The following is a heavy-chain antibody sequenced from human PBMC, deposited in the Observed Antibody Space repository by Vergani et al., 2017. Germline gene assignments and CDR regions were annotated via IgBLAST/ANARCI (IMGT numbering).Heavy chain of an antibody. CDR2: IYYSGST. V-gene: IGHV4-39*01. CDR3: ARRERGSGYNWFDP. Sequence: QLQLQESGPGLVKPSEPLSLTCTVSGGSISSSSYYWGWIRQPPGKGLEWIGSIYYSGSTYYNPSLKSRVTISVDTSKNQFSLKLSSVTAADTAVYYCARRERGSGYNWFDPWGQGTLVTVSS. D-gene: IGHD3-22*01. J-gene: IGHJ5*02. CDR1: GGSISSSSYY.